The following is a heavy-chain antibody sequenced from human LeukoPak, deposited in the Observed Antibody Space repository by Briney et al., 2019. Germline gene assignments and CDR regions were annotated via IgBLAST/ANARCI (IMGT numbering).Heavy chain of an antibody. V-gene: IGHV4-61*02. CDR3: AREVITIFGVVTHYNWFDP. CDR1: GGSISSGSYY. Sequence: SQTLSLTSTVSGGSISSGSYYWSWIRQPAGKGLEWIGRIYTSGSTNYNPSLKSRVTISVDTSKNQFSLKLSSVTAADTAVYYCAREVITIFGVVTHYNWFDPWGQGTLVTVSS. J-gene: IGHJ5*02. D-gene: IGHD3-3*01. CDR2: IYTSGST.